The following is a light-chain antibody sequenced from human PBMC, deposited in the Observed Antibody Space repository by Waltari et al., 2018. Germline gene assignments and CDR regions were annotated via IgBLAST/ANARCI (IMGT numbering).Light chain of an antibody. V-gene: IGLV3-25*03. J-gene: IGLJ3*02. CDR2: KDN. Sequence: SYELTQPPSVAVSPGQTARITCPGDALPQQYANWYQQKAGQAPMLVIHKDNERPSGIPERFSGSSSGTIVTLTISGVQAEDEADYYCQSADSSGAYRVFGGGTKLTVL. CDR1: ALPQQY. CDR3: QSADSSGAYRV.